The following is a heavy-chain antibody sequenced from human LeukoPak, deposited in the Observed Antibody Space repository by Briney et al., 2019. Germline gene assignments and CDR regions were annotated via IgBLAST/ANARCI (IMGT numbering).Heavy chain of an antibody. CDR3: ARGPHIVVVPAANWFDP. Sequence: VASVKVSCKASGYTFTGYYMHWVRQAPGQGLEWMGWINPNSGGTNYAQKFQGRVTMTRDTSISTAYMELSRLRSDDTAVYYCARGPHIVVVPAANWFDPWGQGTLVTVSS. CDR2: INPNSGGT. CDR1: GYTFTGYY. J-gene: IGHJ5*02. V-gene: IGHV1-2*02. D-gene: IGHD2-2*01.